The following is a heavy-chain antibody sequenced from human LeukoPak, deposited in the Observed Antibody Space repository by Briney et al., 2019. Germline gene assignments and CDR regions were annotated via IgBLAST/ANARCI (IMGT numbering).Heavy chain of an antibody. J-gene: IGHJ6*02. D-gene: IGHD4-17*01. V-gene: IGHV5-51*01. CDR2: YCPGDSHT. Sequence: VEPPKLSRKGSGYRFTSYWLGWVRRLPREGPEVVGAYCPGDSHTRSSPSFQGQATLSGDESISTAYLQWSSLQASDTAMYYCARQSGDPNSYYYGMDVWGQGTTVTVSS. CDR3: ARQSGDPNSYYYGMDV. CDR1: GYRFTSYW.